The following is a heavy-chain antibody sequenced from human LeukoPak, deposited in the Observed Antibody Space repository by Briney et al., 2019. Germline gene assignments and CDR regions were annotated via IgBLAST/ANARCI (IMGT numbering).Heavy chain of an antibody. Sequence: ASVKVSCKASGGTFSSYAISWVRQAPGQGLEWMGGIIPIFGTANYAQKFQDRVTITADKSTSTAYMELSSLRSEDTAVYYCARDYGAKRVFDYWGQGTLVTVSS. J-gene: IGHJ4*02. CDR1: GGTFSSYA. D-gene: IGHD4-23*01. V-gene: IGHV1-69*06. CDR3: ARDYGAKRVFDY. CDR2: IIPIFGTA.